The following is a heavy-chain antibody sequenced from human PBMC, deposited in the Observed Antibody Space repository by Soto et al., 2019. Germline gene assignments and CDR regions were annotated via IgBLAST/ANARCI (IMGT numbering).Heavy chain of an antibody. V-gene: IGHV3-30*18. CDR3: AKDLGLTTCFDY. J-gene: IGHJ4*02. CDR1: GFTFSSYG. CDR2: ISYDGSNK. D-gene: IGHD4-17*01. Sequence: QVPLVESGGGVVQPGRSLRLSCAASGFTFSSYGMHWVRQAPGKGLEWVAVISYDGSNKYYADSVKGRFTISRDNSKNTLYLQMNSLRAEDTAVYYCAKDLGLTTCFDYWGQGTLVTVSS.